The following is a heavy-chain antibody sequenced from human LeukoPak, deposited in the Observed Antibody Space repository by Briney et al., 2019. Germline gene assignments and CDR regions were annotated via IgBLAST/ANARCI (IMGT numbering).Heavy chain of an antibody. CDR1: GFTFSSYS. Sequence: GGSLRLSCAASGFTFSSYSMNWVRQAPAKGLEWVSSISSSSSYIYYADSVKGRFTISRDNAKNSLYLQMNSLRVEDTAVYYCARVATMVRVPLDALDIWGQGTMVSVSS. CDR2: ISSSSSYI. CDR3: ARVATMVRVPLDALDI. J-gene: IGHJ3*02. D-gene: IGHD3-10*01. V-gene: IGHV3-21*01.